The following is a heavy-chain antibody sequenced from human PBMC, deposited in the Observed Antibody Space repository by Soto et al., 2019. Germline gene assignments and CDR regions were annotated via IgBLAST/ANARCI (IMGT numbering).Heavy chain of an antibody. Sequence: QITLKESGPTLVKPTQTLTLTCTFSGFSLTTSGVGVGWIRQPPGKALEWLALIYWDDDKRYSPSLQSRPTITKDTSKNPVVLTMTNMDPVDTATYYCARHHYDPLTRTHRFDYWGQGTLVTVSS. J-gene: IGHJ4*02. CDR2: IYWDDDK. D-gene: IGHD3-9*01. CDR1: GFSLTTSGVG. V-gene: IGHV2-5*02. CDR3: ARHHYDPLTRTHRFDY.